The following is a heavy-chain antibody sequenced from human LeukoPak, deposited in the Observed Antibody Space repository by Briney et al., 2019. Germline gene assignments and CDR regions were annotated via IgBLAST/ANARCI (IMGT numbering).Heavy chain of an antibody. J-gene: IGHJ3*02. D-gene: IGHD3-3*01. CDR1: GDSISSGYY. CDR2: IYHSATT. V-gene: IGHV4-38-2*01. CDR3: ARAFRGIFGVFEAFDI. Sequence: SETLSLTCAVSGDSISSGYYSWSWIRQPPGKGLEWIGNIYHSATTHYNSSLKSRVTISEDTSKNQFSLKLSSVTAADTAVYYCARAFRGIFGVFEAFDIWGQGTMVTVSS.